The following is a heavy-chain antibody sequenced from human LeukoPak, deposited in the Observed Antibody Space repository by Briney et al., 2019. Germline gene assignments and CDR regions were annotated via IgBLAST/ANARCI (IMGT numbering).Heavy chain of an antibody. J-gene: IGHJ4*02. Sequence: GGSLRLSCAASGFTLRNYAMSWVRQAPGKGLEWVAAISGSGGSTYYADSVKGRFTISRDNSKNTLYLQMNSLRAEDTAVYYCAKGYSSSNWNYVENYFDYWGQGTLVTVSS. CDR1: GFTLRNYA. CDR2: ISGSGGST. V-gene: IGHV3-23*01. CDR3: AKGYSSSNWNYVENYFDY. D-gene: IGHD1-7*01.